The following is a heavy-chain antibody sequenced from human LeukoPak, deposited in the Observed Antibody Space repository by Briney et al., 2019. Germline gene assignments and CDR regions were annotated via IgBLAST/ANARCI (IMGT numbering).Heavy chain of an antibody. D-gene: IGHD3-10*01. CDR3: ARVDGSGSYYGVYYYYYMDV. CDR2: INHSWST. V-gene: IGHV4-38-2*02. CDR1: GYSISNNFY. Sequence: SETLSLTCTVSGYSISNNFYWACIRQSPGKGLEWIVSINHSWSTYYNPSLKSRVTLSVDTSKNQFSLKLSSVTAADTAVYYCARVDGSGSYYGVYYYYYMDVWGKGTTVTVSS. J-gene: IGHJ6*03.